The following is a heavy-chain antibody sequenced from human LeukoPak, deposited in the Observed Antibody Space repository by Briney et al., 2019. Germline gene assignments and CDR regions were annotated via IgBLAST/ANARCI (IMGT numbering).Heavy chain of an antibody. CDR2: ISSSSSTI. J-gene: IGHJ6*03. V-gene: IGHV3-48*02. CDR3: ARGGGPYTPYYYYYMDV. D-gene: IGHD3-16*01. CDR1: GFTFSSYS. Sequence: PGASLRLSCAASGFTFSSYSMNWVRQAPGKGLECVSYISSSSSTIYYADSVKGRFTISRDNAKSSLYLQMNSLRDEDTAVYYCARGGGPYTPYYYYYMDVWGKGTTVTVSS.